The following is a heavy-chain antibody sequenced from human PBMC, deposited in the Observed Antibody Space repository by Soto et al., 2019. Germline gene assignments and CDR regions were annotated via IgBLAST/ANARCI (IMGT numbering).Heavy chain of an antibody. Sequence: PGGSLRLSCAASGFTFSSYGMHWVRQAPGKGLEWVAVISYDGSNKYYADSVKGRFTISRDNSKNTLYLQMNSLRAEDTAVYYCARPHIAALNWFDPWGQGTLVTVSS. D-gene: IGHD6-6*01. V-gene: IGHV3-30*03. CDR1: GFTFSSYG. CDR2: ISYDGSNK. CDR3: ARPHIAALNWFDP. J-gene: IGHJ5*02.